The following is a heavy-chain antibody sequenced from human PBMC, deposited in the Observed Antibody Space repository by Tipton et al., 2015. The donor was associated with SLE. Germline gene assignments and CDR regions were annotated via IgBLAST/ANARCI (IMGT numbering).Heavy chain of an antibody. D-gene: IGHD3-22*01. V-gene: IGHV1-69*01. CDR3: ARDRGDSMIIVVIGALDV. CDR2: IVPLFGTA. J-gene: IGHJ3*01. CDR1: GGTFSDHG. Sequence: QLVQSEAEVKKPGSSVKVSCKVSGGTFSDHGISWVRQAPGQGLEWMGGIVPLFGTANYAQKFQGRVTITADESTSTAYMELSSLRSEDTAMYYCARDRGDSMIIVVIGALDVWGQGTMVTVSS.